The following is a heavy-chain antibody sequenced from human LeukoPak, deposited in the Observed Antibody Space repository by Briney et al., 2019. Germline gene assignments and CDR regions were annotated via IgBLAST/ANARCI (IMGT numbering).Heavy chain of an antibody. V-gene: IGHV4-34*01. CDR2: INHSGST. J-gene: IGHJ2*01. CDR1: GGSFSGYY. CDR3: ARRSSKRFNWYFDL. Sequence: SETLTLTCAVYGGSFSGYYWSWIRQPPGKGLEWVGEINHSGSTNFNPSLKSRVNISVDTSKNQFSLKLRSVTAADTAVYYCARRSSKRFNWYFDLWGRGTRVTVSS. D-gene: IGHD5-24*01.